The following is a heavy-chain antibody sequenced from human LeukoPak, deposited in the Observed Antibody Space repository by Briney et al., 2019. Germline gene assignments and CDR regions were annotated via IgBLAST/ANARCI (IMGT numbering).Heavy chain of an antibody. V-gene: IGHV1-2*02. J-gene: IGHJ4*02. Sequence: ASVKVSCKASGYTFTGYYMHWVRQAPGQGLEWMGWINPYSGGTHYAQKFQGRVTMTRDTSISTAYMELSRLRSDDTAVYYCARADTAMVSPLDYWGQGTLVTVSS. CDR3: ARADTAMVSPLDY. CDR2: INPYSGGT. D-gene: IGHD5-18*01. CDR1: GYTFTGYY.